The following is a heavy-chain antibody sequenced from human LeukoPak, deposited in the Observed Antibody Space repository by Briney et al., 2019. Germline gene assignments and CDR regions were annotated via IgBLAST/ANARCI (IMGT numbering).Heavy chain of an antibody. CDR2: INPNSGGT. Sequence: GASVKVSCKASGYSFTGNYMHWVRQAPGQGLEWMGWINPNSGGTNYAQKFQGRVTMTRDTSISTAYMELSRLRSDDTAVYYCARGGNRVSTQDYYYMDVWGKGTTVTVSS. V-gene: IGHV1-2*02. CDR3: ARGGNRVSTQDYYYMDV. J-gene: IGHJ6*03. D-gene: IGHD1-14*01. CDR1: GYSFTGNY.